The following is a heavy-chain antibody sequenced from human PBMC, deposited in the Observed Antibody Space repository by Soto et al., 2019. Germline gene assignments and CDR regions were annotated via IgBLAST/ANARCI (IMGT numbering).Heavy chain of an antibody. J-gene: IGHJ4*02. CDR2: IYSGGST. CDR1: GFTVSSNY. CDR3: AREKGLDYDYIWGSYRSEYYFDY. Sequence: VQLVESGGGLVQPGGSLRLSCAASGFTVSSNYMSWVRQAPGKGLEWVSVIYSGGSTYYADSVKGRFTISRDNSKNTLYLQMNSLRAEDTAVYYCAREKGLDYDYIWGSYRSEYYFDYWGQGTLVTVSS. D-gene: IGHD3-16*02. V-gene: IGHV3-66*01.